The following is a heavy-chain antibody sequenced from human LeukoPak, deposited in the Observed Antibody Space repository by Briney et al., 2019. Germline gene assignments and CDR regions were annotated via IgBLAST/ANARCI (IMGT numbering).Heavy chain of an antibody. CDR1: GFTFNSYA. Sequence: GRSLRLSCAASGFTFNSYAMHWVRQAPGKGLEWVAFIWYDGSNKYYADSVKGRFTFSRDNSKNTVHLQMNSLRAEDTAVYYCGRDERGYYNSSGFYGAIDFWGQGTLVTVSS. CDR2: IWYDGSNK. D-gene: IGHD3-22*01. J-gene: IGHJ4*02. V-gene: IGHV3-33*01. CDR3: GRDERGYYNSSGFYGAIDF.